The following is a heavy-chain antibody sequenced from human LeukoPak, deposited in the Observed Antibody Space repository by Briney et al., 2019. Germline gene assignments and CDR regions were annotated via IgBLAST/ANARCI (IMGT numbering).Heavy chain of an antibody. CDR3: ARVTIPEGFDY. J-gene: IGHJ4*02. V-gene: IGHV4-59*01. CDR1: GGSISSYY. D-gene: IGHD2-21*01. Sequence: SETLSLTCTVSGGSISSYYWSWIRQPPGKGLEWIGYVYDSESTNYNPSLKSRVTISVDTSKNQFSLKLSSVTAADTAVYYCARVTIPEGFDYWGQGTLVTVSS. CDR2: VYDSEST.